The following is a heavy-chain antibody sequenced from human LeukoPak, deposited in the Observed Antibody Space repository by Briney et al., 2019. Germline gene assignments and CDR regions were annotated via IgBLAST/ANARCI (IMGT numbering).Heavy chain of an antibody. V-gene: IGHV3-21*01. D-gene: IGHD2-15*01. CDR2: ISSSSSYI. CDR3: ARGQVVVAAQTPIDY. Sequence: GGSLRPSCAASGFTFSSYSMNWVRQAPGKGLEWVSSISSSSSYIYYADSVKGRFTISRDNAKNSLYLQMNSLRAEDTAVYYCARGQVVVAAQTPIDYWGQGTLVTVSS. CDR1: GFTFSSYS. J-gene: IGHJ4*02.